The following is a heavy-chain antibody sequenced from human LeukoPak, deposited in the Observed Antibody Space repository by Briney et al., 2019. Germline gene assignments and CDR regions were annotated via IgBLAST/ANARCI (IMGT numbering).Heavy chain of an antibody. CDR1: GFTFSIYG. CDR2: VSYDGSSI. V-gene: IGHV3-30*03. J-gene: IGHJ3*02. CDR3: QRETDAFDI. Sequence: GGSLRLSCAASGFTFSIYGMHWVRQAPGKGLEWVAVVSYDGSSIYYADSVKGRFTISRDNSKNTLYLQMNSLRAEDTAVYYCQRETDAFDIWGQGTMVTVSS. D-gene: IGHD1-26*01.